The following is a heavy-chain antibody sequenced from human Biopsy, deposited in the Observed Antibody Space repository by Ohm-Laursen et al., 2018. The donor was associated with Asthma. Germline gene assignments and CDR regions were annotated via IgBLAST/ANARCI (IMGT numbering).Heavy chain of an antibody. D-gene: IGHD6-19*01. Sequence: VKISCKAPGGTFSNFAISWVRQAPGQGLEWLGGIMTVFGTTNYAQKFQGRVTIAADESTSTAYMEVTSLRSEDTAIYYCARCQVGYSSGWSLLLKKIYYSGMDVWGQGNAVTVSS. CDR1: GGTFSNFA. J-gene: IGHJ6*02. CDR3: ARCQVGYSSGWSLLLKKIYYSGMDV. V-gene: IGHV1-69*13. CDR2: IMTVFGTT.